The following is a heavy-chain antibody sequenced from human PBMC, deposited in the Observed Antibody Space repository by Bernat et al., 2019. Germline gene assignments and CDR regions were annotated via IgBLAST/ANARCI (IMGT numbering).Heavy chain of an antibody. Sequence: EVQLVESGGGLVQPGGSLRLSCAASGFTFSSYAMSWVRQAPGKGLEWVSAISGSGGSTYYADSVKGRFTISRDNSKNTLYLQMNSLRAEDTAVYYCAKPKYCSGGSCYSGWFDPWGQGILVTVSS. CDR1: GFTFSSYA. J-gene: IGHJ5*02. CDR3: AKPKYCSGGSCYSGWFDP. D-gene: IGHD2-15*01. CDR2: ISGSGGST. V-gene: IGHV3-23*04.